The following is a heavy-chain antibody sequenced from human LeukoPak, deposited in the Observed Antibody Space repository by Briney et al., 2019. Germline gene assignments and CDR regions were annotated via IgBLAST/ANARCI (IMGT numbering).Heavy chain of an antibody. V-gene: IGHV1-8*01. J-gene: IGHJ4*02. D-gene: IGHD3-22*01. CDR2: MNPNSGNT. Sequence: ASVKVSCKASGYTFTSYDINWVRQATGQGLEWMGWMNPNSGNTGYAQKFQGRVTMTRNTSISTAYMELSSLRSEDTAVYYCASPLYDSSGYYSPPGDYWGQGTLVTVSS. CDR1: GYTFTSYD. CDR3: ASPLYDSSGYYSPPGDY.